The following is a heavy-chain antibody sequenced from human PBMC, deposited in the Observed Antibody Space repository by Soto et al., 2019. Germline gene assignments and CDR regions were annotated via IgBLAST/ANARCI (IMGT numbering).Heavy chain of an antibody. J-gene: IGHJ4*02. CDR2: INHGGGT. CDR3: ARVIGDAYGHGTGRDL. D-gene: IGHD1-1*01. Sequence: VHLQQWGGRLLKPSETLSLTCAVSGGSLTGYYWSWIRQTPGKGLQWIGEINHGGGTGYNPSLKSRVTMSVDTSRNQFSLKLTSVTAADTGVYYCARVIGDAYGHGTGRDLWGPGSLVSVSA. V-gene: IGHV4-34*01. CDR1: GGSLTGYY.